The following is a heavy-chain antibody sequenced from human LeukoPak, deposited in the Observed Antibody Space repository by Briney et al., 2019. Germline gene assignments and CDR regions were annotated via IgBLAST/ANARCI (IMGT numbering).Heavy chain of an antibody. J-gene: IGHJ4*02. V-gene: IGHV4-59*08. CDR3: ARLGTAITGINARFLDDY. CDR2: IFYTGFT. CDR1: GVSISGYY. D-gene: IGHD1-20*01. Sequence: SETLSLTCTVSGVSISGYYWSWIRQPPGKGLEWVGYIFYTGFTKYNPSLQGRVTMSVDTSKNQFSLKLNSVTAADTAVYYCARLGTAITGINARFLDDYWGQGTLITVSS.